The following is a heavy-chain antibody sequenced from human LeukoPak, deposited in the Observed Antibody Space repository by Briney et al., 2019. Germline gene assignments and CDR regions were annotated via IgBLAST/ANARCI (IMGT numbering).Heavy chain of an antibody. D-gene: IGHD4-17*01. Sequence: GGSLRLSCAASGFTFSNYAMSWVRQAPGKGLEWVSTVSGSASNTYYADSVKGRFTISRDNSKTTLYLQMNSLRADDTAVYYCAKGFQTYGELSLDVWGQGTLVAVYS. CDR3: AKGFQTYGELSLDV. CDR1: GFTFSNYA. J-gene: IGHJ4*02. V-gene: IGHV3-23*01. CDR2: VSGSASNT.